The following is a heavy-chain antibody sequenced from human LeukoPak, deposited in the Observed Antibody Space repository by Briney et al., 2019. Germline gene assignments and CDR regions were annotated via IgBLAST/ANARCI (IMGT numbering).Heavy chain of an antibody. J-gene: IGHJ4*02. CDR1: GGSISSYY. CDR3: ARSLIGRGPVDY. CDR2: IYYSGNT. V-gene: IGHV4-59*08. D-gene: IGHD3-16*01. Sequence: PSETLSLTCTVSGGSISSYYWSWIRQPPGKGLEWIGNIYYSGNTYYNPSLKSRVTISEDTSKHQFSLRLSSVTAADTAVYYCARSLIGRGPVDYWGQGTLVTVSS.